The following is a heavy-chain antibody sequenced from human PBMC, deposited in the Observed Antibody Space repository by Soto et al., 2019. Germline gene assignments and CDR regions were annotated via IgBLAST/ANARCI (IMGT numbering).Heavy chain of an antibody. J-gene: IGHJ6*02. CDR2: ISYDGSNK. V-gene: IGHV3-30*03. CDR3: ARQQLVPRYYGMDV. D-gene: IGHD6-13*01. CDR1: GFTFSSYG. Sequence: QVQLVESGGGVVQPGRSLRLSCAASGFTFSSYGMHWVRQAPGKVLEWVAVISYDGSNKYYADSVKGRFTISRDNSKNTLYLQMNSLRAEDTAVYYCARQQLVPRYYGMDVWGQGTTVTVSS.